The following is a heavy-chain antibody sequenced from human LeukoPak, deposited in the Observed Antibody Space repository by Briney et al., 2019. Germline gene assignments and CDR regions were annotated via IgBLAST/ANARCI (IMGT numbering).Heavy chain of an antibody. CDR2: ISVSGTTM. J-gene: IGHJ4*02. D-gene: IGHD5-18*01. CDR1: GFTFTDYY. Sequence: GGSLRLSCATSGFTFTDYYMSWIRQAPGKGLEWVSYISVSGTTMYYADSVKGRFTLSRDNAKNSLYLQMNSLRAEDTAIYYCSRLRGYSYGYADYWGQGTLVTVSS. V-gene: IGHV3-11*04. CDR3: SRLRGYSYGYADY.